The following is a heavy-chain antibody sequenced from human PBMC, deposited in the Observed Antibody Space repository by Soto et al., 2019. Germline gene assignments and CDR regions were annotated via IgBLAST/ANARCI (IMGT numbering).Heavy chain of an antibody. CDR1: GYTFTSYG. V-gene: IGHV1-18*01. CDR3: ARDLGYCSSTSCTYYFDY. Sequence: ASXKVSCKASGYTFTSYGISWVRQAPGQGLEWMGWISAYNGNTNYAQKFQGRVTMTRDTSISTAYMELSRLRSDDTAVYYCARDLGYCSSTSCTYYFDYWGQGTLVTVSS. D-gene: IGHD2-2*01. CDR2: ISAYNGNT. J-gene: IGHJ4*02.